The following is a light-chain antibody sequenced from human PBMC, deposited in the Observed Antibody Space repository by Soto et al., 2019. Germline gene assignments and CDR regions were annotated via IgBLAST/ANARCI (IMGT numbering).Light chain of an antibody. CDR1: QGVNTR. V-gene: IGKV3-20*01. Sequence: DIVWTQSPATLSSFPGDRVTLSYRASQGVNTRLTWYQHRPGQAPRLLIYLASSLAGGIPDRFSGSGSETDFTLTISSLEPEDFAVYSCQQCDSSPRTFGQGTKVDIK. CDR2: LAS. CDR3: QQCDSSPRT. J-gene: IGKJ1*01.